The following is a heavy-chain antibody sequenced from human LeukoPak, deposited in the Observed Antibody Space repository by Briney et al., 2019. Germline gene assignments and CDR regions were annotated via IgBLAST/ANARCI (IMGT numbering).Heavy chain of an antibody. J-gene: IGHJ4*02. D-gene: IGHD6-19*01. CDR1: GYSFINYY. V-gene: IGHV5-51*01. CDR2: TYPVGSGT. CDR3: ARQYSSGWYRHFDY. Sequence: GESLKISCRCSGYSFINYYIGWGRQMRRKGLEWVGITYPVGSGTRYSPSFQGHVTISADKSTTTVYLQWSSLKASDTAMYYCARQYSSGWYRHFDYWGQGTLVTVSS.